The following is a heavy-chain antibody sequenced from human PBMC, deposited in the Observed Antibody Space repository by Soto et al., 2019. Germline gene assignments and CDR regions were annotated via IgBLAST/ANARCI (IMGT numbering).Heavy chain of an antibody. CDR1: GGTFSSYA. D-gene: IGHD3-3*01. Sequence: VASVKVSCKASGGTFSSYAISWVRQAPGQGLEWMGGIIPIFGTANYAQKFQGRVTITADESTSTAYMELSSLRSEDTAVYYCARDDSNTDFWSGYYKLAYWGQGTLVTVSS. CDR3: ARDDSNTDFWSGYYKLAY. J-gene: IGHJ4*02. CDR2: IIPIFGTA. V-gene: IGHV1-69*13.